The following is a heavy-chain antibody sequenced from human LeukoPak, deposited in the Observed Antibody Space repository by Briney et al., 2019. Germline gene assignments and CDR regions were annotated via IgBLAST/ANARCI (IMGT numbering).Heavy chain of an antibody. CDR2: ISSSSSYI. Sequence: PGGSLRLSCAASGFTFSSYSMNWVRQAPGKGLEWVSSISSSSSYIYYADSVKGRFTISRDNDKNSLYLQMNSLRAEDTAVYYCARDTARYCSSTSCYAGADYWGQGTLVTVSS. CDR3: ARDTARYCSSTSCYAGADY. V-gene: IGHV3-21*01. D-gene: IGHD2-2*01. J-gene: IGHJ4*02. CDR1: GFTFSSYS.